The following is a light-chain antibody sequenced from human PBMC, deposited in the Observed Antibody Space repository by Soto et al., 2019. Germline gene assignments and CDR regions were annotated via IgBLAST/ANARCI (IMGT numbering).Light chain of an antibody. J-gene: IGLJ1*01. V-gene: IGLV1-40*01. CDR1: SSNIGAGYD. Sequence: QSVLTHPPSVSGAPGQRVIISCTGSSSNIGAGYDVHWYQQRPGTAPKLLIFGNNNRPSGVPDRFSGSKSGTSASLAITGLQAEDEGDYYCQSYDSTLSDRYVFGTGTKVTVL. CDR2: GNN. CDR3: QSYDSTLSDRYV.